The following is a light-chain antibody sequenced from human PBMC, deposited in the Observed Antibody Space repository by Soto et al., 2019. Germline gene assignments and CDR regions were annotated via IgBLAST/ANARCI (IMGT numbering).Light chain of an antibody. CDR2: NSN. V-gene: IGLV1-44*01. CDR1: SSNVGKNT. CDR3: AAWDDSLKAVL. J-gene: IGLJ3*02. Sequence: QSVLTQSPSASGTPGQTVTISCFGSSSNVGKNTVNWYQQLSGAAPNLLIFNSNQRPSGGPDRFSGSKSDTSASLAISGLQSEDEAHYYCAAWDDSLKAVLFGGGTKVTVL.